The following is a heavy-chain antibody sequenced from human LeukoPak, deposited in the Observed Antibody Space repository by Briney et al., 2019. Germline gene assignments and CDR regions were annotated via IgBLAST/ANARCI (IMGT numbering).Heavy chain of an antibody. Sequence: GGSLRLSCAASGFTFSSYWMHWVRQAPGKGLVWVSRINSDGSSTSYADSVKGRFTISRDNAKNSLYLQMNSLRAEDTAVYYCAREGIAVAGIDYWGQGTLVTVSS. CDR1: GFTFSSYW. CDR2: INSDGSST. J-gene: IGHJ4*02. CDR3: AREGIAVAGIDY. V-gene: IGHV3-74*01. D-gene: IGHD6-19*01.